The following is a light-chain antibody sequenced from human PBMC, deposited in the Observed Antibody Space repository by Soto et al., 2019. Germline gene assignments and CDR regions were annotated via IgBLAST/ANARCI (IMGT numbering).Light chain of an antibody. CDR3: QQFDNYPIT. CDR1: QSISSW. Sequence: DIQMAQSPYTLAASVGDRVIITCRASQSISSWLAWYQQKQGKPPKLLIYDASSLESGVPSRFSGSGSGTDFTLTIRSLQPEDFATYYCQQFDNYPITFGQGTRLEIK. CDR2: DAS. J-gene: IGKJ5*01. V-gene: IGKV1-5*01.